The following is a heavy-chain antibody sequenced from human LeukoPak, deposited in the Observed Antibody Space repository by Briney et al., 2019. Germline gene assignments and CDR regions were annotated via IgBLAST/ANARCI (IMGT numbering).Heavy chain of an antibody. CDR2: ISYDGSNK. CDR3: AKDLAGGLI. CDR1: GFTFSSYT. D-gene: IGHD6-19*01. Sequence: PGGSLRLSCAASGFTFSSYTMHWVRQAPGKGLEWVAVISYDGSNKYYADSVKGRFTISRDNSKNTLYLQMNSLRAEDTAVYYCAKDLAGGLIWGQGKMVTVSS. J-gene: IGHJ3*02. V-gene: IGHV3-30*18.